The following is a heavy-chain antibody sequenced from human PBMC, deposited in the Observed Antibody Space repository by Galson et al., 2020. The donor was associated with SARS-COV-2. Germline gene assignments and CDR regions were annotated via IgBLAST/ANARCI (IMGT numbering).Heavy chain of an antibody. CDR1: GFTFSSSL. Sequence: GGSLRLSCAASGFTFSSSLMHWVRQAPGKGLEYVAAISGQGDSTYYVNSVKGRFALSRDNSKNTLYLQMGSLRVEDMAVYFCVRGQPVGSSSYQGMDVWGQGTTVTVSS. CDR2: ISGQGDST. J-gene: IGHJ6*02. V-gene: IGHV3-64*01. CDR3: VRGQPVGSSSYQGMDV. D-gene: IGHD1-26*01.